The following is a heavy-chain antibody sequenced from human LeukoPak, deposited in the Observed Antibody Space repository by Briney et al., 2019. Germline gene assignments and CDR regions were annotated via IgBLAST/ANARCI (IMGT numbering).Heavy chain of an antibody. CDR2: ISYDGSNK. CDR1: GFTFSSYG. J-gene: IGHJ4*02. V-gene: IGHV3-30*18. Sequence: GGSLRLSCAASGFTFSSYGMHWVRQAPGKGLEWVAVISYDGSNKYYADSVKGRFTISRDNSKNTLYLQMNSLRAEDTAVYYCAKDGGIAVVPYYFDYWGQGTLVTVSS. D-gene: IGHD6-19*01. CDR3: AKDGGIAVVPYYFDY.